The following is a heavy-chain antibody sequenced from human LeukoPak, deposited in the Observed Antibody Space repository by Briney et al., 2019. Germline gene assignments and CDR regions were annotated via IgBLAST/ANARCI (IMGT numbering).Heavy chain of an antibody. CDR2: ISGSGSNT. J-gene: IGHJ4*02. CDR3: AKTPYSSGWYPLDY. Sequence: PGGSLRLSCAASGFTFSSYSMNWVRQAPGKGLEWVSGISGSGSNTYYADSVKGRFTISRDNSKNTLYLQMNILRAEDTAVYYCAKTPYSSGWYPLDYWGQGTLVTVSS. D-gene: IGHD6-19*01. V-gene: IGHV3-23*01. CDR1: GFTFSSYS.